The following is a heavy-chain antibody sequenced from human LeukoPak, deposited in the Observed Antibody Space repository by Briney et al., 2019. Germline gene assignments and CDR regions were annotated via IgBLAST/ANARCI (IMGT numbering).Heavy chain of an antibody. CDR2: INPKSGGT. D-gene: IGHD4-23*01. V-gene: IGHV1-2*02. CDR1: GYTXTDYY. CDR3: AREAETTVVTPFDY. Sequence: ASLKVSCKASGYTXTDYYMHWVRQAPGQGLEWMGWINPKSGGTNYAQKFQGRVTMTRDTSISTGYMELSRLRSDDTAVYYCAREAETTVVTPFDYWGQGTLVTVSS. J-gene: IGHJ4*02.